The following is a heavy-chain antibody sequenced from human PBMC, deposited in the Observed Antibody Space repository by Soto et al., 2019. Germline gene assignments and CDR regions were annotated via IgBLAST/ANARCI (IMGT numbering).Heavy chain of an antibody. J-gene: IGHJ5*02. CDR2: FSGTGGYT. D-gene: IGHD4-17*01. Sequence: LRLSCAASGFTLSSYAMSWVRQAPGKGLEWVSTFSGTGGYTYYADSVKGRFTISRDDSKNTLFLHMNSLRAADTAVYYCARGQRALITYGPFDPWGQGTLGTVS. V-gene: IGHV3-23*01. CDR3: ARGQRALITYGPFDP. CDR1: GFTLSSYA.